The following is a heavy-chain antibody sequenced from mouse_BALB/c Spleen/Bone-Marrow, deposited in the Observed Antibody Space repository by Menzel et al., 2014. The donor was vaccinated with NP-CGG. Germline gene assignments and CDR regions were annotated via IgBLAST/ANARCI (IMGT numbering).Heavy chain of an antibody. CDR1: GYTFTNYY. CDR2: INPSNGVT. J-gene: IGHJ1*01. D-gene: IGHD1-2*01. V-gene: IGHV1S81*02. Sequence: QVQLQQSGAELVKPGASVKLSCKVSGYTFTNYYVYWVKQRPGQGLEWIGEINPSNGVTNFNEKFMIKATLTVDSSSSTAYMHLSSLTSEGSAVYYCARSGFYGYGAYFDVWGAGTTVTVSS. CDR3: ARSGFYGYGAYFDV.